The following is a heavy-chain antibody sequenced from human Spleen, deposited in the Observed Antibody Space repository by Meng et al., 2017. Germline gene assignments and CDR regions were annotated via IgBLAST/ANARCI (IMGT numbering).Heavy chain of an antibody. J-gene: IGHJ1*01. CDR1: GGSFSGYY. CDR3: AVVVTEEVSIVEH. Sequence: QGQLQQWGAGLLKPSETLSLTCAVYGGSFSGYYWSWIRQPPGKGLEWIGEINHSGSTNYNPSLKSRVTISVDASKNQFSLKLSSVTAADTAVYYCAVVVTEEVSIVEHWGQGTLVTVSS. CDR2: INHSGST. V-gene: IGHV4-34*01. D-gene: IGHD3-22*01.